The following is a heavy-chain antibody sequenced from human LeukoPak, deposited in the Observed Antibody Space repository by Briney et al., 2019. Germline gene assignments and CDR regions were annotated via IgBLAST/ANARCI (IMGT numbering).Heavy chain of an antibody. D-gene: IGHD4-11*01. Sequence: PSETLSLTCTVSGGSITRYYWSWIRQPPGKGLEWIGYIYYSGSTNYNPSLKSRVTISVDTSKNQFSLKLSSVTAADTAVYYCAREWQYQFDYWGQGSLVTISS. CDR1: GGSITRYY. CDR3: AREWQYQFDY. V-gene: IGHV4-59*12. CDR2: IYYSGST. J-gene: IGHJ4*02.